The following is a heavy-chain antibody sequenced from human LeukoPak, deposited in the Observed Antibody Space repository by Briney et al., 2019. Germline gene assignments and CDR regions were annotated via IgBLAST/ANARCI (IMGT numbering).Heavy chain of an antibody. D-gene: IGHD4-23*01. Sequence: PSETLSLTCAVSGGSISSGGYYWRWIRQHPGKGLEWIGYIYYSGSTYYNPSLKSRVTISVDTSKNQFSLKLSSLTAADTAVYYCARDRRWPQTIFDYWGQGTLVTVSS. V-gene: IGHV4-31*11. CDR3: ARDRRWPQTIFDY. J-gene: IGHJ4*02. CDR2: IYYSGST. CDR1: GGSISSGGYY.